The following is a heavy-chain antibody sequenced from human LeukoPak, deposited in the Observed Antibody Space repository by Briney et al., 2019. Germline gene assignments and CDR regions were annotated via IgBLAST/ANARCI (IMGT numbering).Heavy chain of an antibody. Sequence: PSETLSLTCTVSGGSISTSNYYWSWIRQPPGKGLEWIGYIYYSGSTNYNPSLKSRVTISVDTSKNQFSLKLSSVTAADTAVYYCARVDCGGDCYRPNAFDIWGQGTMVTVSS. CDR2: IYYSGST. J-gene: IGHJ3*02. D-gene: IGHD2-21*02. CDR3: ARVDCGGDCYRPNAFDI. V-gene: IGHV4-61*01. CDR1: GGSISTSNYY.